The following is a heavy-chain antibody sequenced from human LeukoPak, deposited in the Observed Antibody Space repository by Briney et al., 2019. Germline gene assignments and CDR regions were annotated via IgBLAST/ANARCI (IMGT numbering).Heavy chain of an antibody. CDR1: GFTFSSYG. CDR3: AKGKEGGIPAAGTVNAFDI. CDR2: IWYDGSNK. Sequence: PGRSLILSCVASGFTFSSYGMHWVRQAPGKGLEWVAVIWYDGSNKYYADSVKGRFTISRDNSKNTLYLQMNSLRAEDTAVYYCAKGKEGGIPAAGTVNAFDIWGQGTMVTVSS. J-gene: IGHJ3*02. D-gene: IGHD6-13*01. V-gene: IGHV3-33*06.